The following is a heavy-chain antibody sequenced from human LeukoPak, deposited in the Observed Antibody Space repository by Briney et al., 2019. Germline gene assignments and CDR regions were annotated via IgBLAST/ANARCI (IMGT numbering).Heavy chain of an antibody. D-gene: IGHD4-17*01. CDR1: GSTFSSYS. CDR3: ASLYGDYEEDY. CDR2: ISSSSSTI. V-gene: IGHV3-48*01. J-gene: IGHJ4*02. Sequence: GGSLRLSCAASGSTFSSYSMNWVRQAPGKGLEWVSYISSSSSTIYYADSVKGRFTISRDNAKNSLYLQMNSLRAEDTAVYYCASLYGDYEEDYWGQGTLVTVSS.